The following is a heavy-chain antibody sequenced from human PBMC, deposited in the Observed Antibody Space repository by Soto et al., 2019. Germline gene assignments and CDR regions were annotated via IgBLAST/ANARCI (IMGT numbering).Heavy chain of an antibody. CDR2: IIPNFGTP. CDR1: GGPLSSSG. CDR3: ARDGRSSSYDY. D-gene: IGHD6-13*01. Sequence: QVQLVQSGAAVKKPGSSVKVSCKSSGGPLSSSGINWVRQAPGQGPEWMGMIIPNFGTPQYAQKFQGRVTMTADESTSTVYMELSSLRSEDTAVYYCARDGRSSSYDYWGQGTLVTVSS. V-gene: IGHV1-69*18. J-gene: IGHJ4*02.